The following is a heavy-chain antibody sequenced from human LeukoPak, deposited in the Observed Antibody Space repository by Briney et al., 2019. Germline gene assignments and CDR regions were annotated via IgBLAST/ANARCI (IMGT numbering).Heavy chain of an antibody. Sequence: SETLSLTCTVSGGSVSSDSCYWSWIRQPPGKGLEWIGYIYNSGSTNYIPSLKSRVTISIDTSKNQFSLKLSSVTATDTAVYYCVRLPVKSNYYNYFGMDVWGQGTTVTVSS. V-gene: IGHV4-61*01. CDR1: GGSVSSDSCY. J-gene: IGHJ6*02. CDR2: IYNSGST. CDR3: VRLPVKSNYYNYFGMDV. D-gene: IGHD4-17*01.